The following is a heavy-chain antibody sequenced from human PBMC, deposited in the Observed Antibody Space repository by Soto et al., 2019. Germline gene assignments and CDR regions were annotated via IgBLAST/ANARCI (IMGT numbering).Heavy chain of an antibody. CDR1: GFTFSSYA. CDR3: ARGDFWSGYYLAFDI. D-gene: IGHD3-3*01. J-gene: IGHJ3*02. V-gene: IGHV3-64*01. CDR2: ISSNGGST. Sequence: HPGGSLRLSCAASGFTFSSYAMHWVRQAPGKGLEYVSAISSNGGSTYYANSVKGRFTISRDNSKNTLYLQMGSLRAEDMAVYYCARGDFWSGYYLAFDIWGQGTMVTVSS.